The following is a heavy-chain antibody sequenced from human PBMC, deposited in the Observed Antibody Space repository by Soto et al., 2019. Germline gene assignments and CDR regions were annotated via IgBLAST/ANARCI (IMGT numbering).Heavy chain of an antibody. D-gene: IGHD2-15*01. V-gene: IGHV4-34*01. Sequence: SETLSLTCAVYGGSFSGYYWSWIRQPPGKGLEWIGEINHSGSTNYNPSLKSRVTISVDTSKNQFSLKLSSVTAADTAVYYCARGVGYGGKDFDYWGQGALVTVSS. CDR1: GGSFSGYY. CDR3: ARGVGYGGKDFDY. CDR2: INHSGST. J-gene: IGHJ4*02.